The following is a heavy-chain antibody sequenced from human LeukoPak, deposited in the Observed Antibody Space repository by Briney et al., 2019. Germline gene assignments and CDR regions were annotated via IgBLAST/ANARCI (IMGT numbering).Heavy chain of an antibody. V-gene: IGHV3-49*03. Sequence: GGSLRLSCTASGFTFGDYAMSWFRQAPGKGLEWVGFIRSKAYGGTTEYAASVKGRFTISRDDSKSIAYLQMNSLKTEDTAVYYYTRTMVVTPTSEFDYWGQGTLVTVSS. J-gene: IGHJ4*02. CDR1: GFTFGDYA. CDR3: TRTMVVTPTSEFDY. CDR2: IRSKAYGGTT. D-gene: IGHD2-21*02.